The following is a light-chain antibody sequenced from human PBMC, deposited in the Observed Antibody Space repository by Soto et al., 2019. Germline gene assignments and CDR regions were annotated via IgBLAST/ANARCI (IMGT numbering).Light chain of an antibody. V-gene: IGKV1-39*01. Sequence: DIQMTQSPSSLAASLGDRVTITCRASQTIDTYLNWYQHKPGKAPKLLIYAASRLESGVSSRFSGSGSGTDFTLTISRLQPEDFATYYCQQSFYTPTWTFGQGTKVEIK. J-gene: IGKJ1*01. CDR3: QQSFYTPTWT. CDR2: AAS. CDR1: QTIDTY.